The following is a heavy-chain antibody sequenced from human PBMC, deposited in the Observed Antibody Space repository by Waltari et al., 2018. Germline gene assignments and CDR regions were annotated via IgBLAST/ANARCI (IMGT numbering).Heavy chain of an antibody. V-gene: IGHV3-48*03. D-gene: IGHD6-6*01. CDR3: ATKYSSSSWDY. CDR2: ITSRLSTL. J-gene: IGHJ4*02. Sequence: EVQLVESGGGLVQPGGSLRLSCAASGCILRTFEMGWVRQAPGKGLECISSITSRLSTLYYADSVKGRFTISRDNAKNSLYLQMNSLRAEDTAVYYCATKYSSSSWDYWGQGTLVTVSS. CDR1: GCILRTFE.